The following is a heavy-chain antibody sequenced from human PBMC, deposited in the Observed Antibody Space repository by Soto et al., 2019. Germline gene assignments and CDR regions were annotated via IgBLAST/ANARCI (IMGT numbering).Heavy chain of an antibody. Sequence: GESLKISCKGSGYSFTSYWISWVGQMPGKGLEWMGRIDPSDSYTNYSPSFQGHVTISADKSISTAYLQRSSLKASDTAMYYCARQGSSSRNWFDPWGQGTLVTAPQ. J-gene: IGHJ5*02. CDR1: GYSFTSYW. V-gene: IGHV5-10-1*01. CDR3: ARQGSSSRNWFDP. CDR2: IDPSDSYT. D-gene: IGHD6-13*01.